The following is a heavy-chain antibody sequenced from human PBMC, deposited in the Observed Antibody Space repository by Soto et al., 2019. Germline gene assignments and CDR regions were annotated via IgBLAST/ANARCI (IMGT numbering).Heavy chain of an antibody. V-gene: IGHV3-9*01. CDR1: GFPYEDFA. J-gene: IGHJ6*02. CDR3: VKDFRRYTNGLDV. Sequence: ESGGGLVEPGKSLRLSCVVSGFPYEDFAMHWVRQAPGKGLEWVSGISWNSASTGYADSVTGRFTISRDNAKNSLYLQMRNLTGDDTAMYYCVKDFRRYTNGLDVWGPGTSVTVSS. CDR2: ISWNSAST. D-gene: IGHD5-18*01.